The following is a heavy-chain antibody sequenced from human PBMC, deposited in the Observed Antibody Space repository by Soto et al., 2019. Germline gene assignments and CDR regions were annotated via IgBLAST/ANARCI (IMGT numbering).Heavy chain of an antibody. J-gene: IGHJ6*02. Sequence: QVQLVQSGAEVKKPGASVKVSCKASGYTFTSYAMHWVRQAPGQRLEWMGWINAGNGNTKYSQKFQGRVTITRDTCASTAYMELSSLRSEDTAVYYCAREDYGDYAYYYGMDVWGQGTTVTVS. CDR3: AREDYGDYAYYYGMDV. D-gene: IGHD4-17*01. CDR2: INAGNGNT. V-gene: IGHV1-3*01. CDR1: GYTFTSYA.